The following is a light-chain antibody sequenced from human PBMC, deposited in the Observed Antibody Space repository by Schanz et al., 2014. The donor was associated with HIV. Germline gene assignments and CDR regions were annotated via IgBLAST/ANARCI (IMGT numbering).Light chain of an antibody. CDR3: QQFNNWPRS. CDR1: QTINSN. CDR2: DAS. Sequence: EIVMTQSPATLSVSPGERATLSCRASQTINSNLAWYQQKPGQAPRLLIYDASTRATGIPARFSGSGSGTEFTLTISSLQSEDFAVYYCQQFNNWPRSFGLGTKVEIK. J-gene: IGKJ1*01. V-gene: IGKV3-15*01.